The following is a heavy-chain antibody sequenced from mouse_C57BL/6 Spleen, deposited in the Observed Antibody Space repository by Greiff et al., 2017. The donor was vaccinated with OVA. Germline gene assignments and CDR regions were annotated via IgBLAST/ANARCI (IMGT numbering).Heavy chain of an antibody. V-gene: IGHV1-52*01. D-gene: IGHD1-1*01. CDR1: GYTFTSYW. J-gene: IGHJ1*03. CDR3: ARRGTVGGYFDV. Sequence: QVQLQQPGAELVRPGSSVKLSCKASGYTFTSYWMHWVKQRPIQGLEWIGNIDPSDSATHYNQKFKDKATLTVDKSSSTAYMQLSSLTSEDSAVYYCARRGTVGGYFDVWGTGTTVTVSS. CDR2: IDPSDSAT.